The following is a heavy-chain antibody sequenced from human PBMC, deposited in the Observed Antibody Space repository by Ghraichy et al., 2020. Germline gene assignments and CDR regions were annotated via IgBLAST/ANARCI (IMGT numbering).Heavy chain of an antibody. CDR3: LRYGASWYDH. V-gene: IGHV3-64D*06. CDR2: ISHDEADI. CDR1: GFTFSTYT. Sequence: GGSLRLSCSASGFTFSTYTMHWVRQAPGKGLEYVAGISHDEADIKYAYSVKGRFTISRDNSRDTMFLQMSSLRPEDTATYYCLRYGASWYDHWGQGALVIVSS. J-gene: IGHJ5*02. D-gene: IGHD4/OR15-4a*01.